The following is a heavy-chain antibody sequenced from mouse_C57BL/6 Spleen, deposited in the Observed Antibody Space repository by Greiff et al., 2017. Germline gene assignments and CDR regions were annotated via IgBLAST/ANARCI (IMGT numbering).Heavy chain of an antibody. CDR3: ESLYDSYYAMDY. J-gene: IGHJ4*01. CDR1: GFTFSSYA. V-gene: IGHV5-4*03. CDR2: ISDGGSYT. Sequence: EVKLVESGGGLVKPGGSLKLSCAASGFTFSSYAMSWVRQTPEKRLEWVATISDGGSYTYYPDNVKGRFTISRDNAKNNLYLQMSHLKAEDTAMYYCESLYDSYYAMDYWGQGTSVTVSS. D-gene: IGHD2-3*01.